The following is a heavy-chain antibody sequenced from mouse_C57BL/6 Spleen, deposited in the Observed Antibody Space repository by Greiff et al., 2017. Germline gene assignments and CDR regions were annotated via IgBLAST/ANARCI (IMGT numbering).Heavy chain of an antibody. J-gene: IGHJ4*01. CDR3: AREDPYYAMDY. CDR1: GYTFTSYW. V-gene: IGHV1-55*01. Sequence: VKLQQPGAELVKPGASVKMSCKASGYTFTSYWITWVKQRPGQGLEWIGDIYPGSGSTNYNEKFKSKATLTVDTSSSTAYMQLSSLTSEDSAVYYCAREDPYYAMDYWGQGTSVTVSS. CDR2: IYPGSGST.